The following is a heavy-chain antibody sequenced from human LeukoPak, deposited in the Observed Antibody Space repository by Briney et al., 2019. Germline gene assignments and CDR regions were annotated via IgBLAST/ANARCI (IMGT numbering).Heavy chain of an antibody. V-gene: IGHV3-21*01. CDR3: ARTNSGATFSDYYYYHMDV. CDR2: ISRSSSYI. Sequence: PGGSLRLSCAASGFTFSSYSMNWVRQAPGKGLEWVSSISRSSSYIYYADAVKGRFTISRDNAKNSLYLQMSSLRAEDAALYYCARTNSGATFSDYYYYHMDVWGKGTTVTVSS. J-gene: IGHJ6*03. CDR1: GFTFSSYS. D-gene: IGHD1-26*01.